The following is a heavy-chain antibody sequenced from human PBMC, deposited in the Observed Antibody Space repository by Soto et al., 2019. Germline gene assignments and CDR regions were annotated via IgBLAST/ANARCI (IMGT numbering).Heavy chain of an antibody. CDR3: ARTPLAVAGLGEGYYIDY. D-gene: IGHD6-19*01. V-gene: IGHV3-11*06. CDR2: ISSSSSYT. Sequence: PGGSLRLSCAASGFTFSDYYMSWIRQAPGKGLEWVSYISSSSSYTNYADSVKGRFTISRDNAKNSLYLQMNSLRAEDTAVYYCARTPLAVAGLGEGYYIDYWGQGTLVSVSS. J-gene: IGHJ4*02. CDR1: GFTFSDYY.